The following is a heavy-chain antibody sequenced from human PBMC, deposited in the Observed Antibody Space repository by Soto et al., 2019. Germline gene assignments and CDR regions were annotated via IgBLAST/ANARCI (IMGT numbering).Heavy chain of an antibody. J-gene: IGHJ5*02. D-gene: IGHD6-6*01. Sequence: QVQLVESGGGVVQPGRSLRLSCAASGFTFSGYGMHWVRQAPGKGLEWVAVISFEGSKKYYANSVEGRFPISRDNSKNTLFLQMNSLRAEDTAVYYCAKGGSSSARYFDTWGQGTLVTVSS. V-gene: IGHV3-30*18. CDR1: GFTFSGYG. CDR2: ISFEGSKK. CDR3: AKGGSSSARYFDT.